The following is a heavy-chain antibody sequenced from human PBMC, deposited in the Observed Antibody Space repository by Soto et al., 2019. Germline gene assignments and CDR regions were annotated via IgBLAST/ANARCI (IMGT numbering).Heavy chain of an antibody. D-gene: IGHD3-16*02. CDR3: SRNRIVYVWLAA. Sequence: PSETLSLTCAVSGFSISSGYFWGWIRQPPGKGPEWLGSIYHSGTTYYNPSVKGRVTISVDTSKNQFSLKMSSVTAADTAVYYCSRNRIVYVWLAAWAQGTLVTVSS. J-gene: IGHJ5*02. CDR1: GFSISSGYF. CDR2: IYHSGTT. V-gene: IGHV4-38-2*01.